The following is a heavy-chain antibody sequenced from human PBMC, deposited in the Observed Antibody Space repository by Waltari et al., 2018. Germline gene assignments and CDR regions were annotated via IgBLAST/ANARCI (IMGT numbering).Heavy chain of an antibody. Sequence: QVLLQQWGAGLLKPSETLSLTCAVYGGSFSGYYWTWIRQPPGKGLEWIGEINQSGSTNYNPSLKSRVTISVDTSKNQFSLKLSSVTAADTAVYYCARRESKGSSSWLDYWGQGTLVTVSS. CDR3: ARRESKGSSSWLDY. D-gene: IGHD6-13*01. V-gene: IGHV4-34*01. CDR1: GGSFSGYY. J-gene: IGHJ4*02. CDR2: INQSGST.